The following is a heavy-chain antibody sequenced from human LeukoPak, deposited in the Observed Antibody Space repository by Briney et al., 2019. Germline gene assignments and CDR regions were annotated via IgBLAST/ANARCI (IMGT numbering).Heavy chain of an antibody. V-gene: IGHV3-48*03. CDR1: GFTFSSYE. Sequence: GGSLRLSCAASGFTFSSYEMNWVRQALGKGLEWLSYIDARAKTIHYADSVKGRFTISRDTAKSSLYLQMNSLRADDTAVYYCARGRGLAGSYYSFDYWGQGTLVTVSS. CDR3: ARGRGLAGSYYSFDY. J-gene: IGHJ4*02. CDR2: IDARAKTI. D-gene: IGHD3-10*01.